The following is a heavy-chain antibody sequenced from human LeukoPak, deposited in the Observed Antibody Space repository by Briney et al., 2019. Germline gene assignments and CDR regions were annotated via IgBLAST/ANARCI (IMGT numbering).Heavy chain of an antibody. Sequence: GGSLRLSCAASRFTVTSNSMSWVRQAPGKGLEWVSVIYDGDRTNYADSVRGRFTISSDNSKNTLYLQMNSLRVEDTAVYFCARASQWLAFDNWGQGTLVTVSS. D-gene: IGHD6-19*01. CDR2: IYDGDRT. V-gene: IGHV3-66*01. CDR3: ARASQWLAFDN. CDR1: RFTVTSNS. J-gene: IGHJ4*02.